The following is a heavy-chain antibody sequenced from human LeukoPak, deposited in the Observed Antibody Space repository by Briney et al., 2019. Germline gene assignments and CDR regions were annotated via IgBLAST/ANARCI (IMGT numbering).Heavy chain of an antibody. D-gene: IGHD3-16*01. CDR3: ARVSPLRFDYYYMDV. CDR1: GFTFSSYS. V-gene: IGHV3-21*01. Sequence: PGGSLRLSCAASGFTFSSYSMNWVRQAPGKGLEWVSSISSGSSYIYYADSVKGRFTISRDNAKNSLYLQMNSLRAEDTAVYYCARVSPLRFDYYYMDVWGKGPTVTVSS. J-gene: IGHJ6*03. CDR2: ISSGSSYI.